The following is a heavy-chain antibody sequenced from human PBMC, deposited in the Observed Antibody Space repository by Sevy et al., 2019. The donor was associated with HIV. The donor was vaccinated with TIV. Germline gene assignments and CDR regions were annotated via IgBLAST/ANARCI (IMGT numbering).Heavy chain of an antibody. Sequence: GGSLRLSCAASGFTFSSYWMSWGRQAPGKGLEWVANIKQDGSEKYCMDSVKGRFTISRYNAKNALYLQMNSLSAEDTAEYDCARDRAEAYYYDSSGYRDAFDIWGQGTMVTVSS. CDR1: GFTFSSYW. D-gene: IGHD3-22*01. CDR2: IKQDGSEK. J-gene: IGHJ3*02. V-gene: IGHV3-7*01. CDR3: ARDRAEAYYYDSSGYRDAFDI.